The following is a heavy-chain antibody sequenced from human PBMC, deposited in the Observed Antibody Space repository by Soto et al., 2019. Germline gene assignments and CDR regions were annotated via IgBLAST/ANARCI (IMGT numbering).Heavy chain of an antibody. CDR2: ISCCGGST. J-gene: IGHJ4*02. D-gene: IGHD6-19*01. Sequence: EVQLLESGGGLVQPGGSLRLSCEASGFNFKKFAMGWVRQAPGEGLEWVSGISCCGGSTSYADSVKGRFTLARDDSKNTLSLHLNSLRFEDTARYFCAKADGEQWLIPHLDNWGQGTLVTVS. V-gene: IGHV3-23*01. CDR3: AKADGEQWLIPHLDN. CDR1: GFNFKKFA.